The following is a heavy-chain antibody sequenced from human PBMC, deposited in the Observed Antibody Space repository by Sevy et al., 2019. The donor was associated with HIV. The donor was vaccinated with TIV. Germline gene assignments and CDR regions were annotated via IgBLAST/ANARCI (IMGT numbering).Heavy chain of an antibody. Sequence: GGSLRLSCAASGFTFSDYYMSWIRQVPGKGLEWVGNIKPDGSEKYYVDSVKGRFTISRDNAKKSLFLQTNSLRAGDTAVYYCARGDYSDSRGYYTDAFDIWGQGTMVTVSS. D-gene: IGHD3-22*01. CDR2: IKPDGSEK. CDR3: ARGDYSDSRGYYTDAFDI. V-gene: IGHV3-7*04. J-gene: IGHJ3*02. CDR1: GFTFSDYY.